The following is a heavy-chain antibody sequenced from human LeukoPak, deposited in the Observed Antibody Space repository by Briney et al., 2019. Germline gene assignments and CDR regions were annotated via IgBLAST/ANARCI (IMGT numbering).Heavy chain of an antibody. V-gene: IGHV3-23*01. Sequence: GGSLRLSCAASGFTFSSYAMSWVRQAPGRGLEWVSTISGSGGSTYYADSVKGRFTISRDNSKNTLYLQMNSLRAEDTAVYYCASSGIAVAGPPTGAFDIWGQGTMVTVSS. CDR1: GFTFSSYA. J-gene: IGHJ3*02. CDR2: ISGSGGST. CDR3: ASSGIAVAGPPTGAFDI. D-gene: IGHD6-19*01.